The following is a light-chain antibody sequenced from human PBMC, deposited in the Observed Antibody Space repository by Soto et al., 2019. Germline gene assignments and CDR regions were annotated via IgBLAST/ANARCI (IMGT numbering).Light chain of an antibody. V-gene: IGKV3-20*01. CDR3: QQYGSSPYT. J-gene: IGKJ2*01. CDR1: QSVSSSY. Sequence: EIGLTQSPGTLSLSPGERATLSCRASQSVSSSYLAWYQQKPGQAPRLLIYGASSRATGIPDRFSGSGSGTDVTLTISRLEPEDFSVYYCQQYGSSPYTFAQGTKLEIK. CDR2: GAS.